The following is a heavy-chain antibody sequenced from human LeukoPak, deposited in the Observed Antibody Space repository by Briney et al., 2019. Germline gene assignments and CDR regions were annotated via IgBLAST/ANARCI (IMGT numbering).Heavy chain of an antibody. CDR2: IYYSGRT. CDR3: ARDLFGGGRFDP. D-gene: IGHD2-15*01. CDR1: GASIDSYY. V-gene: IGHV4-59*01. J-gene: IGHJ5*02. Sequence: PSETLSLTCTISGASIDSYYWSWIRQPPGKGLEWIGYIYYSGRTNYNPSLKSRVTISEDTSRNQFSLQLSSVTAADTAVYYCARDLFGGGRFDPWGQGTLVTVSS.